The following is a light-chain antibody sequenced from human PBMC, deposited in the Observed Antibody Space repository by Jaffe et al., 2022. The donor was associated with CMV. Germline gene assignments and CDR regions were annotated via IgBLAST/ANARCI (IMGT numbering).Light chain of an antibody. J-gene: IGLJ2*01. CDR1: SSDVGGYIY. CDR2: DVS. V-gene: IGLV2-14*03. Sequence: QSALTQPASVSGSPGQSITISCTGTSSDVGGYIYVSWYQQHPGKAPKLMIYDVSNRPSGVSDRFSGSKSGNTASLTISGLQAEDEADYYCSSYTYSSTVVFGGGTKLTVL. CDR3: SSYTYSSTVV.